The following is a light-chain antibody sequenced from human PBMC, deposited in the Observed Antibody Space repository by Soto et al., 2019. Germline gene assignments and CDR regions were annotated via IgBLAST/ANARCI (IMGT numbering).Light chain of an antibody. CDR3: QQYGRSGT. J-gene: IGKJ1*01. CDR2: GSS. V-gene: IGKV3-20*01. CDR1: QSASNNY. Sequence: NALTKSPGTLALSPVARASLSCRASQSASNNYLAWYQQKPGQAPRLLIYGSSNRATGIPDRFSGSGSRTDFTLTISILEAEDLAVYYCQQYGRSGTFGQGTKVDIK.